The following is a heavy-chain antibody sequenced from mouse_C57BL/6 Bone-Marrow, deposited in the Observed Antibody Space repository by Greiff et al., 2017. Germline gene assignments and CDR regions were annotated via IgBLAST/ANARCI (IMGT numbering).Heavy chain of an antibody. CDR2: IYPGGGYT. CDR1: GYTFTNYW. J-gene: IGHJ1*03. V-gene: IGHV1-63*01. Sequence: LVESGAELVRPGTSVKMSCKASGYTFTNYWIGWAKQRPGHGLEWIGDIYPGGGYTNYNEKFKGKATLTADKSSSTAYMQFSSLTSEDSAIYYCARRPDGDWYFDVWGTGTTVTVSS. CDR3: ARRPDGDWYFDV.